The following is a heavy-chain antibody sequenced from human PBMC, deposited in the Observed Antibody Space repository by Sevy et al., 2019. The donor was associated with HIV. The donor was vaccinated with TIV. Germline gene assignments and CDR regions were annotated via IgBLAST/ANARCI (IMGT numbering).Heavy chain of an antibody. V-gene: IGHV1-69*13. D-gene: IGHD3-22*01. CDR3: ATADPSYYDSSGYYGTDY. CDR1: GGTFSSYA. Sequence: ASVKVSCKASGGTFSSYAISWVRQAPGQGLEWMGGIIPIFGTANYPQKFQGRVTITADESTSTAYMELSSLRSEDTAVYYCATADPSYYDSSGYYGTDYWGQGTLVTVSS. J-gene: IGHJ4*02. CDR2: IIPIFGTA.